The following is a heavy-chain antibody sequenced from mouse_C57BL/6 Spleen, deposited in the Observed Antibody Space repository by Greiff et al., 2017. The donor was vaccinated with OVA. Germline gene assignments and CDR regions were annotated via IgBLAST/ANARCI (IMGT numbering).Heavy chain of an antibody. CDR3: ARDVNGYSCAY. J-gene: IGHJ3*01. CDR1: GFTFSSYA. Sequence: EVQRVESGGGLVKPGGSLKLSCAASGFTFSSYAMSWVRQTPEKRLEWVATISDGGSYTYYPDNVKGRFTISRDNAKNNLYLQMSHLKSEDTAMYYCARDVNGYSCAYWGQGTLVTVSA. D-gene: IGHD2-3*01. CDR2: ISDGGSYT. V-gene: IGHV5-4*01.